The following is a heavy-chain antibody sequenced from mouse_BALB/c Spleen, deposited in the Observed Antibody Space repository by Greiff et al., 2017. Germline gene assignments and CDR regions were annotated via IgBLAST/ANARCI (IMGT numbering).Heavy chain of an antibody. J-gene: IGHJ2*01. CDR2: INPSTGYT. V-gene: IGHV1-7*01. CDR1: GYTFTSYW. Sequence: VQGVESGAELAKPGASVKMSCKASGYTFTSYWMHWVKQRPGQGLEWIGYINPSTGYTEYNQKFKDKATLTADKSSSTAYMQLSSLTSEDSAVYYCARHYGNYFDYWGQGTTLTVSS. CDR3: ARHYGNYFDY. D-gene: IGHD2-1*01.